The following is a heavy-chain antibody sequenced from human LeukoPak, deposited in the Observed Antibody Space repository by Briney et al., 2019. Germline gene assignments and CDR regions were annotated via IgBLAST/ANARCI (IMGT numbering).Heavy chain of an antibody. D-gene: IGHD2-15*01. J-gene: IGHJ4*02. V-gene: IGHV3-33*01. Sequence: PGRSLRLSCAASGFTFSSHGMHWVRQAPGRGLECITVIWNDGSNKNYVDSVKGRFIISRDNSKNTLYLQMNSLRAEDTAVYYCARGCSGSAACYIVDYWGQGTLVTVSS. CDR3: ARGCSGSAACYIVDY. CDR1: GFTFSSHG. CDR2: IWNDGSNK.